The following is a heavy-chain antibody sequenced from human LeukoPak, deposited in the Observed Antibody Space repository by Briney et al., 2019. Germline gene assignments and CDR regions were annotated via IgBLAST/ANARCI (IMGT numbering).Heavy chain of an antibody. D-gene: IGHD3-3*01. J-gene: IGHJ6*04. CDR3: ARGPFWSGYLDV. CDR2: INPSGGST. Sequence: ASVKVSCKASGYTFTSYYMHWVRQAPGQGLEWMGIINPSGGSTSYAQKFQGRVTMTRDTSISTAYMELSRLRSDDTAVYYCARGPFWSGYLDVWGKGTTVTVSS. CDR1: GYTFTSYY. V-gene: IGHV1-46*01.